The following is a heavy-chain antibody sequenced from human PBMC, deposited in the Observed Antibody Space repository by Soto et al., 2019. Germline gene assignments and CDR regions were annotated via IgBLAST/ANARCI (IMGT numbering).Heavy chain of an antibody. CDR1: GFTFSSYG. CDR2: ISYDGSNK. CDR3: AKDSSSRTYYFDY. Sequence: QVQLVESGGGVVQPGRSLRLSCAASGFTFSSYGMHWVRQAPGKGLEWVAVISYDGSNKYYADSVTGRFTISRDNSKNTLYLQLNSLRAEDTAVYYCAKDSSSRTYYFDYWGQGTLVTVSS. V-gene: IGHV3-30*18. J-gene: IGHJ4*02. D-gene: IGHD6-13*01.